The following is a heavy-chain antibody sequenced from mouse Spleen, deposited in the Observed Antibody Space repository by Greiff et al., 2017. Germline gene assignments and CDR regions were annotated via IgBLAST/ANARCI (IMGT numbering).Heavy chain of an antibody. V-gene: IGHV1-47*01. J-gene: IGHJ2*01. CDR3: ARGGYYGVYYFDY. CDR2: FHPYNDDT. D-gene: IGHD1-1*01. Sequence: VQRVESGAELVKPGASVKMSCKASGYTFNTYPIEWMKKSHGKSLEWIGNFHPYNDDTKYNEKFKGKATLTVEKSSSTVYLELSRLTSDDSAVYYCARGGYYGVYYFDYWGQGTTLTVSS. CDR1: GYTFNTYP.